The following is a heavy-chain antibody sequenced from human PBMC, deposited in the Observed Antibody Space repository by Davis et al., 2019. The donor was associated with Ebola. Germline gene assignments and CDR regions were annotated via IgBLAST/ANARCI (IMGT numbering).Heavy chain of an antibody. D-gene: IGHD3-22*01. J-gene: IGHJ6*02. CDR3: ARDFYDSSGYYYVSPSTGMDV. CDR2: ISSSSSTI. V-gene: IGHV3-11*04. CDR1: GFTFSDYY. Sequence: PGGSLRLSCAASGFTFSDYYMNWVRQAPGKGLEWVSYISSSSSTIYYADSVKGRFTISRDNAKNSLYLQMNSLRAEDTAVYYCARDFYDSSGYYYVSPSTGMDVWGQGTTVTVSS.